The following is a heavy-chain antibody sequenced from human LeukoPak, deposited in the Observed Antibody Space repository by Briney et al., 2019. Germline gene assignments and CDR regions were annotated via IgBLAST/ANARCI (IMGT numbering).Heavy chain of an antibody. CDR2: ISYDGINK. Sequence: GGSLRLSCAASGFTFSGYAIHWVRQAPGKGLEWVAVISYDGINKYYADSVKGRFTVSRDNSKNTLYLQMNSLRAEDTTVYYCAKASGQAGYCSSTSCHYTFDYWGQGTLVTVSS. V-gene: IGHV3-30-3*01. CDR3: AKASGQAGYCSSTSCHYTFDY. CDR1: GFTFSGYA. D-gene: IGHD2-2*01. J-gene: IGHJ4*02.